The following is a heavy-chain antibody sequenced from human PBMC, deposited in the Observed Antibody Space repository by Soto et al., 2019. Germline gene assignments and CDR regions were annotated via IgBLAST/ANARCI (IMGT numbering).Heavy chain of an antibody. V-gene: IGHV1-3*01. D-gene: IGHD3-3*01. CDR2: INAGNGNT. Sequence: ASVEVSCKASGYTFASCARRWVRQAPGQRLEWMGWINAGNGNTKYSQKFQGRVTITRDTSASTAYMELSSLRSEDTAVYYCASTVTIFGVVTARDAFDIWGQGTMVTVS. CDR3: ASTVTIFGVVTARDAFDI. J-gene: IGHJ3*02. CDR1: GYTFASCA.